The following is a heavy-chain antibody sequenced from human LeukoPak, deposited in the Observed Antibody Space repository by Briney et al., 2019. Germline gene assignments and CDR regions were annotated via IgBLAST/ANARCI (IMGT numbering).Heavy chain of an antibody. Sequence: GGSLRLSCTASGFTFGDYAMNWVRQAPGKGLEWVSSISSSSSYIYYADSVKGRFTISRDNAKNSLYLQMNSLRAEDTAVYYCASALLWFGGSYYWGQGTLVTVSS. V-gene: IGHV3-21*01. J-gene: IGHJ4*02. CDR3: ASALLWFGGSYY. CDR1: GFTFGDYA. CDR2: ISSSSSYI. D-gene: IGHD3-10*01.